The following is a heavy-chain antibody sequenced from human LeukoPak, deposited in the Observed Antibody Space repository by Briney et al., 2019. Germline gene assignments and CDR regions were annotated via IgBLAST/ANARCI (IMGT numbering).Heavy chain of an antibody. V-gene: IGHV4-4*07. CDR2: IYTSGST. CDR1: GGSISSYY. Sequence: PSETLSLTCTVSGGSISSYYWSWIRQPAGKGLEWIGRIYTSGSTNYNPSLKSRVTMSVDTSQNQFSLKLSSVTAADPAVYYCARLEVSTYYYDSSGYYYANFDYWGQGTLVTVSS. D-gene: IGHD3-22*01. J-gene: IGHJ4*02. CDR3: ARLEVSTYYYDSSGYYYANFDY.